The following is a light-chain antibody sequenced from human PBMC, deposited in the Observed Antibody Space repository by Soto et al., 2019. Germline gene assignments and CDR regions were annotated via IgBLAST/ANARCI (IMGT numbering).Light chain of an antibody. J-gene: IGKJ3*01. Sequence: DIQMTQSPSTLSASVGDRVTITCRASQSISSWLAWYQQKPGKAPNLLNYKASSLESGVPSRFSGSGSGTEFNLTISSLQPDDFATYYCQQYNSYITFGPGTKVDIK. CDR2: KAS. CDR1: QSISSW. V-gene: IGKV1-5*03. CDR3: QQYNSYIT.